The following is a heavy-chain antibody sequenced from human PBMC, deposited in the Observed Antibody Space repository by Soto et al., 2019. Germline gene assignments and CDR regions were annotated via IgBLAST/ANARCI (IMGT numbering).Heavy chain of an antibody. CDR2: IRQDGSEK. D-gene: IGHD2-2*01. V-gene: IGHV3-7*04. J-gene: IGHJ4*02. CDR3: AREIVVARGASYFDY. Sequence: GGSLILSCVGSGFTFSSNWMTWVRQAPGKGLEWVGNIRQDGSEKNYVDSVKGRFTISRDNAKNSLYLQMNSLRAEDTAVYYCAREIVVARGASYFDYWGPGTLVTAPQ. CDR1: GFTFSSNW.